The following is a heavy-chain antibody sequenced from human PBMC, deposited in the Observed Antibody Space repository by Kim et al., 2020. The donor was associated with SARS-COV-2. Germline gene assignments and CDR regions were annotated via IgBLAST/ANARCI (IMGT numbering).Heavy chain of an antibody. CDR2: ISDSGAGS. Sequence: GGSLRLSCAASGFTFSSYDMNWVRQAPGKGLEWVSTISDSGAGSYYAASVKGRFTISRDNSKNALYLEMNSLRAEDTAIYYCAKVPFLEWFILFDLWGRG. J-gene: IGHJ2*01. CDR3: AKVPFLEWFILFDL. CDR1: GFTFSSYD. D-gene: IGHD3-3*02. V-gene: IGHV3-23*01.